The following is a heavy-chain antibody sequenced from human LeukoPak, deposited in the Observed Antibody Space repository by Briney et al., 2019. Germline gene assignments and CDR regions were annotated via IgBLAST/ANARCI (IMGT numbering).Heavy chain of an antibody. J-gene: IGHJ4*02. CDR3: ARDGGDYFDY. CDR2: ISSSGSTI. V-gene: IGHV3-48*03. D-gene: IGHD2-21*01. CDR1: GFTFSSYE. Sequence: PGGSLRLSCAASGFTFSSYEMNWVRQAPGKGLEWVSYISSSGSTIYYADSVKGRFTISRDNAKNSLYLQVNSLRAEDTAVYYCARDGGDYFDYWGQGTLVTVSS.